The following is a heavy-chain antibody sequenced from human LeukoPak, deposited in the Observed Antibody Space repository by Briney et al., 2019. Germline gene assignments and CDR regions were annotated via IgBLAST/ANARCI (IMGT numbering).Heavy chain of an antibody. V-gene: IGHV4-34*01. CDR2: INHSGST. J-gene: IGHJ2*01. CDR1: GGSFSGYY. CDR3: ARVLSYQLPKRRNWYFDL. D-gene: IGHD2-2*01. Sequence: SETLSLTCAVYGGSFSGYYWSWIRRPPGKGLEWIGEINHSGSTNYNPSLKSRVTISVDTSKNQFSLKLSSVTAADTAVYYCARVLSYQLPKRRNWYFDLWGRGTLVTVSS.